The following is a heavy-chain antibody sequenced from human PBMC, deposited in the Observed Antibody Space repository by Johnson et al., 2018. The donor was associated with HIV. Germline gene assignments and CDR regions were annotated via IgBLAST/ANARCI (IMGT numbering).Heavy chain of an antibody. Sequence: QVQLVESGGGLVKPGGSLILSCAASGFKFSDYHMSWIRQAPGKGLEWVSYISSSGSTIYYAASVKGRFTISRDNAKNSLYLQINSMSAEDTAVYYCARWGYSSSPLDAFDIWGQGTMVTVSS. J-gene: IGHJ3*02. D-gene: IGHD6-6*01. V-gene: IGHV3-11*04. CDR2: ISSSGSTI. CDR1: GFKFSDYH. CDR3: ARWGYSSSPLDAFDI.